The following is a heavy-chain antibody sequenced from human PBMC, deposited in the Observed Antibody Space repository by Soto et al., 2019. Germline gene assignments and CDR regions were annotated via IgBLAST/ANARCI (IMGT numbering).Heavy chain of an antibody. Sequence: SETLSLTCAVYGGSFSGYYWSWIRQPPGKGLEWIGEINHSGSTNYNPSLKSRVTISVDTSKNQFSLKLSSVTAADTAVYYCARGPTPGKLLFFDWLLNGSPANFDYWGQGTLVTVSS. V-gene: IGHV4-34*01. J-gene: IGHJ4*02. CDR3: ARGPTPGKLLFFDWLLNGSPANFDY. CDR1: GGSFSGYY. CDR2: INHSGST. D-gene: IGHD3-9*01.